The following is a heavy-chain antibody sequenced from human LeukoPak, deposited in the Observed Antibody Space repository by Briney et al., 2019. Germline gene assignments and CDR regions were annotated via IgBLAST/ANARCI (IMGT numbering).Heavy chain of an antibody. CDR2: INPNSGGT. Sequence: ASVKVSCKASGYTFTGYYMHWVRQAPGQGLEWMGQINPNSGGTNYAQKFQGRVTMTRDTSISTAYMELSRLRSDDTAVYYCARGAAPPNNWYFDLWGRGTLVTVSS. J-gene: IGHJ2*01. V-gene: IGHV1-2*06. CDR3: ARGAAPPNNWYFDL. CDR1: GYTFTGYY.